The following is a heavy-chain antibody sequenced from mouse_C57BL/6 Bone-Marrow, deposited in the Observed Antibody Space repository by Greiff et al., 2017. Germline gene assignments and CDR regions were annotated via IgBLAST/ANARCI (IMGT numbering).Heavy chain of an antibody. D-gene: IGHD1-1*01. CDR1: GFSLTSYG. J-gene: IGHJ1*03. CDR2: IWSGGST. V-gene: IGHV2-2*01. CDR3: ASYYGSSGWYFDV. Sequence: QVQLKESGPGLVQPSQSLSITCTVSGFSLTSYGVHWVRQSPGKGLEWLGVIWSGGSTDYNAAFISRLSISKDNSKSQVFFKMKSLQADDTAIYYCASYYGSSGWYFDVWGTGTTVTVSS.